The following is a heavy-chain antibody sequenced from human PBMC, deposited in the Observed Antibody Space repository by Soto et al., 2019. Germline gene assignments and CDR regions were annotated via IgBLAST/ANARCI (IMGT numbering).Heavy chain of an antibody. D-gene: IGHD2-15*01. Sequence: GGSLRLSCAASGFTFSSCAMGWVRQAPGKGLEWVSSISVNGGSTYYADSVKGRFTISRDNSKNILYLHMISLRAEDTAVYYCAKERNSWYSSGSDSWGQGTLVTSPQ. CDR2: ISVNGGST. CDR1: GFTFSSCA. J-gene: IGHJ4*02. CDR3: AKERNSWYSSGSDS. V-gene: IGHV3-23*01.